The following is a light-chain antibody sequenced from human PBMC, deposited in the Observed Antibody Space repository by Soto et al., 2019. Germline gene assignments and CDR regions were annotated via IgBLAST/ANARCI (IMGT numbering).Light chain of an antibody. CDR3: QTWATGIQV. Sequence: QSVLTQSPSASASLGASVKLTCTLSSGHSSYAIAWHQQQPEKGPRYLMKINSDGSHSKGDGIPDRFSGSTSGAERYLTISSLQSEDEADYYCQTWATGIQVFGGGTKLTVL. J-gene: IGLJ2*01. V-gene: IGLV4-69*01. CDR2: INSDGSH. CDR1: SGHSSYA.